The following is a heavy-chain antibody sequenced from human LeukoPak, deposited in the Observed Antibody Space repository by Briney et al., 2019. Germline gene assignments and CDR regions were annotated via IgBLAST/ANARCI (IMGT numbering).Heavy chain of an antibody. CDR1: GFTISSYG. D-gene: IGHD3-9*01. J-gene: IGHJ6*02. CDR3: ARDYDILTGSRYYYYGMDV. Sequence: GGSLRLSCAASGFTISSYGMHWVRQAPGKGLEWVAVIWYDGSNKYYADSVKGRFTISRDNSKNTLYLQMNSLRAEDTAVYYCARDYDILTGSRYYYYGMDVWGQGTTVTVSS. V-gene: IGHV3-33*01. CDR2: IWYDGSNK.